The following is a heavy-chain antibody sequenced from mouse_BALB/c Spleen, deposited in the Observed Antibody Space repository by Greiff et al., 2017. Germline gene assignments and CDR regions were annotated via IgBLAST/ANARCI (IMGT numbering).Heavy chain of an antibody. D-gene: IGHD1-1*01. J-gene: IGHJ2*01. CDR2: IDPENGDT. V-gene: IGHV14-4*02. Sequence: VHVKQSGAELVRSGASVKLSCTASGFNIKDYYMHWVKQRPEQGLEWIGWIDPENGDTEYAPKFQGKATMTADTSSNTAYLQLSSLTSEDTAVYYCNAITYYFDYWGQGTTLTVSS. CDR1: GFNIKDYY. CDR3: NAITYYFDY.